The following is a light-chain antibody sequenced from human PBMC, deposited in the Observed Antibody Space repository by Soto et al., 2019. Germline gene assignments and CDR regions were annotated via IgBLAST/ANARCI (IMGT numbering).Light chain of an antibody. Sequence: DIVISQSALSLPVTPLDPASISCRSSQSLLHSNGYKYLDWYLQKPGPSPQLLIYLGSNRASGVPDRFSGSGSGTDFTLKISRVEAEDVGLYYCMQALQTPITFGQGTRLEIK. CDR2: LGS. V-gene: IGKV2-28*01. J-gene: IGKJ5*01. CDR1: QSLLHSNGYKY. CDR3: MQALQTPIT.